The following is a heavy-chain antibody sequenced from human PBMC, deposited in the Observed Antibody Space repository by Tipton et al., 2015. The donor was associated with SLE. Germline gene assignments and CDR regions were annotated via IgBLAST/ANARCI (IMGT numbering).Heavy chain of an antibody. CDR1: GFTFSTYE. CDR2: ISSSGSTI. Sequence: SLRLSCAASGFTFSTYEMNWVRQAPGKGLEWVSYISSSGSTIYYADSVKGRFTISRDNAENSLYLQMNSLRAEDTAVYYCARDRDSGYDNGHFDYWGQGTLVTVSS. CDR3: ARDRDSGYDNGHFDY. D-gene: IGHD5-12*01. V-gene: IGHV3-48*03. J-gene: IGHJ4*02.